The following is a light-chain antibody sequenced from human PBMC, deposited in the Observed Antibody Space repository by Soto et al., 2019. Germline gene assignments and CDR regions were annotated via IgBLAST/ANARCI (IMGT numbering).Light chain of an antibody. CDR1: SSDVGGYNY. Sequence: QSALTQPASVSGSPGQSITISCTGTSSDVGGYNYVSWYQQHSGKAPKLMIYEVTNRPSGVSNRFSGSKSGNTASLTISGLQAEDEAEYYSSSYTRTKTLLFGGGTKVTVL. V-gene: IGLV2-14*01. J-gene: IGLJ2*01. CDR3: SSYTRTKTLL. CDR2: EVT.